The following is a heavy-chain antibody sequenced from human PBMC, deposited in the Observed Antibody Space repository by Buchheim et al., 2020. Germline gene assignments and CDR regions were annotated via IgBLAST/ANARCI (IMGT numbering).Heavy chain of an antibody. J-gene: IGHJ6*02. CDR3: AIGRDYYYYGMDV. CDR1: GFTFSSYG. V-gene: IGHV3-30*03. Sequence: QVQLVESGGGVVQPGRSLRLSCAASGFTFSSYGMHWVRQAPGKGLEWVAVISYDGSNKYYADSVKGRFTISRDNSKNKLYLQMNSLRAEDTAVYYCAIGRDYYYYGMDVWGQGTT. CDR2: ISYDGSNK. D-gene: IGHD5-24*01.